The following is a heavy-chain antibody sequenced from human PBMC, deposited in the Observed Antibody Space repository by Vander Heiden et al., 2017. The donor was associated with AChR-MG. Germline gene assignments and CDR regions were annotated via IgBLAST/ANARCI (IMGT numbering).Heavy chain of an antibody. CDR1: GFTFSSYS. CDR3: ARGSSAHQRLYFVGWFDP. V-gene: IGHV3-21*01. J-gene: IGHJ5*02. D-gene: IGHD2-2*02. Sequence: EVQLVESGGGLVKPGGSLRLSCAASGFTFSSYSMNWVRQAPGKGLEWVSSISSSSSYIYYADSVKGRVTISRDNAKNSLYLQMNSLRAEETAVYYCARGSSAHQRLYFVGWFDPWGQGTLVTVSS. CDR2: ISSSSSYI.